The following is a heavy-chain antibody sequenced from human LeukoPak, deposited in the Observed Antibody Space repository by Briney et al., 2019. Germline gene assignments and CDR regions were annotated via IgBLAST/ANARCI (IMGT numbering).Heavy chain of an antibody. D-gene: IGHD3-22*01. J-gene: IGHJ6*02. CDR1: GFTFSSYS. CDR3: ARSPAGYYDSSGYYHTYYYGMDV. V-gene: IGHV3-21*01. Sequence: GGSLRLSCAASGFTFSSYSMNWVRQAPGKGLEWVSSIRSSSSYIYYADSVKGRFTISRDNAKNSLYLQMNSLRAEDTAVYYCARSPAGYYDSSGYYHTYYYGMDVWGQGTTVTVSS. CDR2: IRSSSSYI.